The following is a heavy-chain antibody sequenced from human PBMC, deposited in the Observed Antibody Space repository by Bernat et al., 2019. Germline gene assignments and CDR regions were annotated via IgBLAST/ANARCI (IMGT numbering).Heavy chain of an antibody. V-gene: IGHV3-74*01. J-gene: IGHJ4*02. D-gene: IGHD5-18*01. CDR1: GFTFSNNW. CDR3: ARGGISYNIDY. Sequence: EVQVVESGGGLVQPGGSLRLSCTASGFTFSNNWMHWVRRAPGEGLVWVSHSNGDGSRTNYADSVKGRFTISRDNAKNTLYLQMNSLRAEDTAVYYCARGGISYNIDYWGQGTLVTVPA. CDR2: SNGDGSRT.